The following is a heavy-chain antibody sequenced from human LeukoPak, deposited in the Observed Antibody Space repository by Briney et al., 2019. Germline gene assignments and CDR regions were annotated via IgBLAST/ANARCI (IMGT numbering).Heavy chain of an antibody. CDR1: GYTFTGYY. D-gene: IGHD6-19*01. J-gene: IGHJ6*03. V-gene: IGHV1-2*02. Sequence: ASVKVSCKASGYTFTGYYMHWVRQAPGQGLEWMGWIKPNSGGTNYAQKFQGRVTMTRDTSISTAYMELSRLRSDDTAVYYCARIGPDGGWYPNSYYYYYMDVWGKGTTVTVSS. CDR3: ARIGPDGGWYPNSYYYYYMDV. CDR2: IKPNSGGT.